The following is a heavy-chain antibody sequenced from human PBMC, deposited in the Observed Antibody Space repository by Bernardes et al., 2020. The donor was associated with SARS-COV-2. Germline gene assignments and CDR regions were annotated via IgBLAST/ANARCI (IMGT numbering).Heavy chain of an antibody. D-gene: IGHD2-2*01. CDR2: IYPGDSDT. CDR3: ARVIYCSSTSCYYHDAFDI. CDR1: GYSFTSYW. V-gene: IGHV5-51*01. J-gene: IGHJ3*02. Sequence: GESLIISCKGSGYSFTSYWIGWVRQMPGTGLEWMGIIYPGDSDTRYSPSFQGQVTISADKSISTAYLQWSSLKASDTAMYYCARVIYCSSTSCYYHDAFDIWGQGTMVTVSS.